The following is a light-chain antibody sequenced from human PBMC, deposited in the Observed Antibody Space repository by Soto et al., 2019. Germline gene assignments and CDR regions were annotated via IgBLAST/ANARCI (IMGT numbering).Light chain of an antibody. Sequence: QSALTQPASVSGSPGQSITISCTGTSSDVGSYNLVSWYQQHPGKAPKLMIYEGSKRPSGVSNRFSGSKSCNTASLTISGRQAEDEADYYCCSYAGSSTYLVFGGGTKLTVL. CDR3: CSYAGSSTYLV. CDR2: EGS. J-gene: IGLJ2*01. V-gene: IGLV2-23*01. CDR1: SSDVGSYNL.